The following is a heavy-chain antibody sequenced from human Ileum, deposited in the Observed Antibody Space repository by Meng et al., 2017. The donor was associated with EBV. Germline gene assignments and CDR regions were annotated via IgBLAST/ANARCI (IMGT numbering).Heavy chain of an antibody. D-gene: IGHD5-24*01. CDR1: GYTFTNYD. V-gene: IGHV1-8*01. Sequence: QVQLVQSGGEVKKPGASGKVSCKASGYTFTNYDISWVRQATGQGLEWMGWMNPKTGTAHYAQKFQGRVSMTRDTSITTAYMELSSLTSEDTAVYYCVRTLERGDYWGQGTLVTVSS. J-gene: IGHJ4*02. CDR2: MNPKTGTA. CDR3: VRTLERGDY.